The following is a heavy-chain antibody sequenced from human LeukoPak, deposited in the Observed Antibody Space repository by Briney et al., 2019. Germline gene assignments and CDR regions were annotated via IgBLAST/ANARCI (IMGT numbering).Heavy chain of an antibody. V-gene: IGHV4-39*01. CDR2: IYYSGST. Sequence: PSETLSLTCTVSGVSISSSSYYWGWLRQPPGKGREWIGSIYYSGSTYYNPSLKSRVTISVDTSKNQFSLKLSSVTAADTAVYYCATPYSSSWFGFDYWGQGTLVTVSS. J-gene: IGHJ4*02. CDR1: GVSISSSSYY. D-gene: IGHD6-13*01. CDR3: ATPYSSSWFGFDY.